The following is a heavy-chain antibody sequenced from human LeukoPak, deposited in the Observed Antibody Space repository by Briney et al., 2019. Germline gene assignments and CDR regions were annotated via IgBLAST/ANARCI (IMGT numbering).Heavy chain of an antibody. V-gene: IGHV4-34*01. CDR3: ARGCGYSYGYEDY. D-gene: IGHD5-18*01. CDR1: GGSFSGYY. CDR2: INHSGST. Sequence: SETLSLTCAVYGGSFSGYYWSWIRQPPGKGLEWIGEINHSGSTNYNPSLKSRVTISVDTSKNQFSLKLSSVTAADTAVYYCARGCGYSYGYEDYWGQGTPVTVSS. J-gene: IGHJ4*02.